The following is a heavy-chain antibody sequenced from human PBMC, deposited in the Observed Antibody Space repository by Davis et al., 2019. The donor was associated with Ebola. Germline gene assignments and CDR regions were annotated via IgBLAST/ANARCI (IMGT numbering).Heavy chain of an antibody. V-gene: IGHV3-21*01. CDR1: GFSFTTYT. CDR3: ARVGGNVVRGVIAY. CDR2: ISSYSNYI. Sequence: PGGSLRLSCTASGFSFTTYTMTWVRQAPGKGLEWVSSISSYSNYIHYADSVRGRFTISRDNAKNSVYLQMNSLRVDDTAIYYYARVGGNVVRGVIAYWGQGTLATVSS. J-gene: IGHJ4*02. D-gene: IGHD3-10*01.